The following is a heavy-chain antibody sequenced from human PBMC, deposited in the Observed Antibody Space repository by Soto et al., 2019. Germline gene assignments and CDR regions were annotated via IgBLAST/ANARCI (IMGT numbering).Heavy chain of an antibody. V-gene: IGHV1-69*13. CDR3: ARSTEYYYDSSSYYPEARYFDY. J-gene: IGHJ4*02. CDR2: IIPIFGTA. CDR1: GGTFSSYA. D-gene: IGHD3-22*01. Sequence: SVKVSCKASGGTFSSYAISWVRQAPGQGLEWMGGIIPIFGTANYAQKFQGRVTITADESTSTAYMELSSLRSEDTAVYYCARSTEYYYDSSSYYPEARYFDYWGQGTLVTVSS.